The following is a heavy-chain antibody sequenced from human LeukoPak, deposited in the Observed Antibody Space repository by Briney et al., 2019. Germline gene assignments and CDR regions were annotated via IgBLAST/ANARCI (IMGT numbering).Heavy chain of an antibody. Sequence: SVKVSCKASGYTFTGYYMHWVRQAPGQGLEWMGWINPNSGGTNYAQKFQGRVTMTRDTSISTAYMELSRLRSDDTAVYYCASLEISGYSSSWYDYWGQGTLVTVSS. J-gene: IGHJ4*02. CDR3: ASLEISGYSSSWYDY. CDR2: INPNSGGT. V-gene: IGHV1-2*02. CDR1: GYTFTGYY. D-gene: IGHD6-13*01.